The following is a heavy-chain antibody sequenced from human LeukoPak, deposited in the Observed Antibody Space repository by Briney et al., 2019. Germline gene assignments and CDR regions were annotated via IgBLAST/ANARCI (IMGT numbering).Heavy chain of an antibody. CDR2: MSQDGSEK. V-gene: IGHV3-7*05. CDR3: ASYYDGSGYFDAFDI. Sequence: PGGSLRLSCAASGFIFSSYWMSWVRQAPGKGLEWVVNMSQDGSEKYYVDSVKGRFTISRDNAKNSLYLQTNSLRAEDTAVYYCASYYDGSGYFDAFDIWGQGTMVTVSS. J-gene: IGHJ3*02. CDR1: GFIFSSYW. D-gene: IGHD3-22*01.